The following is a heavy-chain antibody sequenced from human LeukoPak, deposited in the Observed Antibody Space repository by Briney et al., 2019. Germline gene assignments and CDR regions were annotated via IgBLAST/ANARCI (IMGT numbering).Heavy chain of an antibody. Sequence: PGGSLRLSCAASGFTFSSYWMSWVRQAPGKGLEWVANIKQDGSEKYYVDSVKGRFTISRDNAKNSLHLQMNSLRAEDTAAYYCARGTEHGLLWFGESKYAFDIWGQGTMVTVSS. D-gene: IGHD3-10*01. J-gene: IGHJ3*02. V-gene: IGHV3-7*01. CDR2: IKQDGSEK. CDR3: ARGTEHGLLWFGESKYAFDI. CDR1: GFTFSSYW.